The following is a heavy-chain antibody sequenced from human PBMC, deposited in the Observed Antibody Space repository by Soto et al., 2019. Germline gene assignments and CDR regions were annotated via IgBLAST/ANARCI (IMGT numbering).Heavy chain of an antibody. J-gene: IGHJ4*02. CDR1: GYTFTTYG. D-gene: IGHD2-8*01. CDR3: ARVGNNGWPLEYDY. V-gene: IGHV1-18*04. CDR2: IGGYNGDS. Sequence: QPQLVQSGAEVRKPGASVKVSCKASGYTFTTYGISWVRQAPGQGLEWMGWIGGYNGDSNNAQTFQARLTMTRNTSTNTAYMELRSLRSDDTAVYYCARVGNNGWPLEYDYGGQGTLVTVSS.